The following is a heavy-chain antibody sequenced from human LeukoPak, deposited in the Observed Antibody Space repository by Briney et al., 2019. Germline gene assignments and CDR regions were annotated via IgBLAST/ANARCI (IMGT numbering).Heavy chain of an antibody. J-gene: IGHJ4*02. D-gene: IGHD2-21*01. CDR1: GFTFSNYA. Sequence: GGSLRLSCAASGFTFSNYAQSWVRQAPGKGLECVSAISGLGRTTYYADSVKGRFTISRDNSKNTLNLQMNSLRAEDAAVYYCARGYSSDNWGQGTLVTVSS. V-gene: IGHV3-23*01. CDR2: ISGLGRTT. CDR3: ARGYSSDN.